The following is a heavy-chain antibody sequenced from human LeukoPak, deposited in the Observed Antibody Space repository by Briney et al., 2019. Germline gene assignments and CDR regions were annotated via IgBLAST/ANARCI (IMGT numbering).Heavy chain of an antibody. Sequence: SVKVSCKASGGTFSSYAISWVRQAPGQGLEWMGGIIPIFGTANYAQKFQGRVTITADESTSTAYMELSSLRAEDTAVYYCAKDLLGRFGDYWGPGTLVTVSS. CDR3: AKDLLGRFGDY. J-gene: IGHJ4*02. CDR2: IIPIFGTA. V-gene: IGHV1-69*13. CDR1: GGTFSSYA. D-gene: IGHD3-10*01.